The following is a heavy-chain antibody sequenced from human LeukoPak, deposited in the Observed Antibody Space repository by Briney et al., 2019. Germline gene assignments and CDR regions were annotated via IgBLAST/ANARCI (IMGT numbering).Heavy chain of an antibody. CDR1: GYTFASDD. J-gene: IGHJ3*02. CDR2: MNPNSGNT. CDR3: ARGQLLGDAFDI. Sequence: ASVKVSCKPSGYTFASDDINWVRQATGQGLEWMGWMNPNSGNTGYAQKFQGRVTITRNTSISTAYMELSSLRSEDTAVYYCARGQLLGDAFDIWGQGTMVTVSS. D-gene: IGHD2-2*01. V-gene: IGHV1-8*03.